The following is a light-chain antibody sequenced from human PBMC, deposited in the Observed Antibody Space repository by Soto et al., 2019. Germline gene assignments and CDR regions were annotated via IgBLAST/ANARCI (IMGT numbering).Light chain of an antibody. CDR2: SAS. Sequence: DIQMTQSPSSLTASVGERVTITCRASRSISDYLNWYQQRPGKAPQLLISSASTLQSGVPSRFSGGTSGTDFTLTISSLQPEDLGTYYCQHSYSSPFTFGPVTTLEI. J-gene: IGKJ3*01. CDR3: QHSYSSPFT. CDR1: RSISDY. V-gene: IGKV1-39*01.